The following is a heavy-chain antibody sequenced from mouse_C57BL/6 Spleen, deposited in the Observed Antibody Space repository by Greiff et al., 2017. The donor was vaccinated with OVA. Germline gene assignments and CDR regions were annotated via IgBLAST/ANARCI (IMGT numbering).Heavy chain of an antibody. V-gene: IGHV1-15*01. Sequence: VQLQQSGAELVRPGASVTLSCKASGYTFTDYEMHWVKQTPVHGLEWIGAIDPETGGTAYNQKFKGKAILTADKSSSTAYMELRSLTSEDSAVYYCTRSDGSSYVGFAYWGQGTLVTVS. CDR2: IDPETGGT. D-gene: IGHD1-1*01. CDR1: GYTFTDYE. CDR3: TRSDGSSYVGFAY. J-gene: IGHJ3*01.